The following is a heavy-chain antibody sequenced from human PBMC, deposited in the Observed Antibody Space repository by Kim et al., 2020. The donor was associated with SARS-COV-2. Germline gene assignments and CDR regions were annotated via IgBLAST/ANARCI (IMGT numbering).Heavy chain of an antibody. J-gene: IGHJ2*01. D-gene: IGHD3-3*01. Sequence: SETLSLTCAVYGGSFSGYYWSWIRQPPGKGLEWIGEINHSGSTNYNPSLKSRVTISVDTSKNQFSLKLSSVTAADTAVYYCARGLLRLNWYFDLWGRGTLVTVSS. CDR2: INHSGST. CDR3: ARGLLRLNWYFDL. V-gene: IGHV4-34*01. CDR1: GGSFSGYY.